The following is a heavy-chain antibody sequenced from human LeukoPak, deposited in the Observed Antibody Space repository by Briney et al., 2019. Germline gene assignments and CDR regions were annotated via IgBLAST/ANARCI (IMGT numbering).Heavy chain of an antibody. V-gene: IGHV3-23*01. CDR3: AKDKPSRIVATIIRDAFDI. Sequence: GGSLRLSCVASGFTFSSSALSWVRQAPGKGLEWVSTIGDSGVNTHYADSVRGRFTISRDNSKNTLYLQMNSLRAEDTAVYYCAKDKPSRIVATIIRDAFDIWGQGTMVTVSS. D-gene: IGHD5-12*01. CDR1: GFTFSSSA. CDR2: IGDSGVNT. J-gene: IGHJ3*02.